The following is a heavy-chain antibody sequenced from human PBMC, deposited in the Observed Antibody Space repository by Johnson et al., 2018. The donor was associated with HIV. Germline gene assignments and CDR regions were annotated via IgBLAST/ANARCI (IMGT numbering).Heavy chain of an antibody. CDR1: GFTFNNVW. Sequence: VQLVESGGGLVQPGGSLRLSCAASGFTFNNVWMHWVRQAPGKGLEWVANIKQDGSVKNSVDSVKGRFTISRDNAKNSRHRQMNSLRAEEPAVYYCATYYYDSSGYSYAFDIWGQGTMVTVSS. CDR2: IKQDGSVK. CDR3: ATYYYDSSGYSYAFDI. J-gene: IGHJ3*02. D-gene: IGHD3-22*01. V-gene: IGHV3-7*05.